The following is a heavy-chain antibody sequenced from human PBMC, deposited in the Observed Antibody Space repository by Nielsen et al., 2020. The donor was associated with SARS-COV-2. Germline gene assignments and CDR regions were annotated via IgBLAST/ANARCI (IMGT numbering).Heavy chain of an antibody. CDR2: ISYDGSNK. D-gene: IGHD3-9*01. Sequence: WLRQPPGKGLEWVAVISYDGSNKYYADSVKGRFTISRDNSKNTLYLQMNSLRAEDTAVYYCAKDPTYYDILTGYYYYYGMDVWGQGTTVTVSS. V-gene: IGHV3-30*18. CDR3: AKDPTYYDILTGYYYYYGMDV. J-gene: IGHJ6*02.